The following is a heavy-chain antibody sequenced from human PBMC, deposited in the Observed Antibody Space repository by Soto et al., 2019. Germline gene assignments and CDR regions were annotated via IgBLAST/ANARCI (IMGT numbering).Heavy chain of an antibody. V-gene: IGHV6-1*01. Sequence: SQTLSLTCVISGDSVSSNSAAWNWIRQSPSRGLEWLGRTYYRSKWYNDYAVSVKSRITINPYTSKNQFSLQLNSVTPEDTAVYYCARAETPFDQYCSSTSCYYYYMDVWGKGTTVTVSS. CDR3: ARAETPFDQYCSSTSCYYYYMDV. D-gene: IGHD2-2*01. CDR1: GDSVSSNSAA. CDR2: TYYRSKWYN. J-gene: IGHJ6*03.